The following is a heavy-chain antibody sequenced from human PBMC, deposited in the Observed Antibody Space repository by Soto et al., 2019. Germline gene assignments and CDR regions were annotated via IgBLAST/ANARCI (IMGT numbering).Heavy chain of an antibody. Sequence: EAQLVESGGGLVQPGGSLRLSCAASGFTFSNYEMHWARQAPGKGLGYVSGISNNGAHTDYAKSVKGRFTISRDNSENTLYLQMGSLRAEDMALYYCARRGYGSRWPNVYMDVWGKGTTVTVSS. CDR1: GFTFSNYE. J-gene: IGHJ6*03. V-gene: IGHV3-64*01. D-gene: IGHD6-13*01. CDR3: ARRGYGSRWPNVYMDV. CDR2: ISNNGAHT.